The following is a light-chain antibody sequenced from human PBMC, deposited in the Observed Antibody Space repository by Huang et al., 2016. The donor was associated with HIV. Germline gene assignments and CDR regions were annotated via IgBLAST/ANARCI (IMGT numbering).Light chain of an antibody. Sequence: EIVMTQSPATLSVSPGERATLSCRASQSVSSNLAWYQQKPGQAPRLLIYGASTRATVIPARFSCSGSWTEFTLTISSLQSEDFAVYYCQQNNNWPPLFTFGPGTKVDIK. CDR2: GAS. J-gene: IGKJ3*01. CDR3: QQNNNWPPLFT. V-gene: IGKV3-15*01. CDR1: QSVSSN.